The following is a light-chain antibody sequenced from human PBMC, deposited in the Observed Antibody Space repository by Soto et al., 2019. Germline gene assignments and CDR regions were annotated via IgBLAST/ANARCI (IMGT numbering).Light chain of an antibody. CDR3: SSYTSSSTWV. J-gene: IGLJ3*02. V-gene: IGLV2-14*01. CDR2: DVS. CDR1: SSDVGGYNY. Sequence: QSALTQPASVSGCPGQSITISCTGTSSDVGGYNYVSWYQQHPGKAPKLMIYDVSNRPSGVSNRFSGSKSGNTASLTISGLQAEDEADYYCSSYTSSSTWVFGGGTKVTVL.